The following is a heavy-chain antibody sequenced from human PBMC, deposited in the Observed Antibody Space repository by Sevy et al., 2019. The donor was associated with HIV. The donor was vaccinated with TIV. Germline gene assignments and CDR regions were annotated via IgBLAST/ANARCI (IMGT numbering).Heavy chain of an antibody. Sequence: GGSLRLSCAASGFTFSSYSMNWVRQAPGKGLEWVSSISGRSNYIYYAKSMKGRFIISRDNAKNTLYLQMNSLRADDTAVYYCAKGPPDGSYDYFDYWGQGTLVTVSS. V-gene: IGHV3-21*04. CDR1: GFTFSSYS. CDR3: AKGPPDGSYDYFDY. D-gene: IGHD1-26*01. J-gene: IGHJ4*02. CDR2: ISGRSNYI.